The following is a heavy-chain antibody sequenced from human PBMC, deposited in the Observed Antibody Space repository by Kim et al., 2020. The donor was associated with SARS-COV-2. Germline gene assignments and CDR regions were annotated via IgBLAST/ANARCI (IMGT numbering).Heavy chain of an antibody. J-gene: IGHJ4*02. Sequence: NPSLKSRVTISVGTSKNQFSLKLSSVTAADTAVYYCARGHSIVGATFEDYWGQGTLVTVSS. V-gene: IGHV4-34*01. CDR3: ARGHSIVGATFEDY. D-gene: IGHD1-26*01.